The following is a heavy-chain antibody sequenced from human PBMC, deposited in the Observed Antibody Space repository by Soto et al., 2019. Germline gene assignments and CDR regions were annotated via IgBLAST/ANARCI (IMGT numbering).Heavy chain of an antibody. D-gene: IGHD3-3*01. V-gene: IGHV4-61*01. Sequence: ETLSLTCTVSGGSVSSGSYYWSWIRQPPGKGLEWIGYIYYSGSTNYNPSLKSRVTISVDTSKNQFSLKLSSVTAADTAVYYCARELRFLEWLSPGPFDYWGQGTLVTVSS. CDR2: IYYSGST. J-gene: IGHJ4*02. CDR1: GGSVSSGSYY. CDR3: ARELRFLEWLSPGPFDY.